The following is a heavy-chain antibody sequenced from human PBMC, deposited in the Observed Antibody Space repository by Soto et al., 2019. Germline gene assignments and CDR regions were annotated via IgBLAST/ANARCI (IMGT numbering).Heavy chain of an antibody. Sequence: GESLKISCKGSGYSCTSYWIGWVRQMPGKGLEWMGIIYPGDSDTRYSPSFQGQVTISADKSISTAYLQWSSLKASDTAMYYCARHRVMTTVTTESHNYYYGMDVWGQGTTVTVSS. D-gene: IGHD4-17*01. J-gene: IGHJ6*02. CDR3: ARHRVMTTVTTESHNYYYGMDV. V-gene: IGHV5-51*01. CDR1: GYSCTSYW. CDR2: IYPGDSDT.